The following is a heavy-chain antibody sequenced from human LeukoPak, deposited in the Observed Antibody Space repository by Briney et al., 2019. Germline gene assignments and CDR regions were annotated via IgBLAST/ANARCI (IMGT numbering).Heavy chain of an antibody. D-gene: IGHD5-18*01. V-gene: IGHV3-30*18. CDR3: AKDADTAMLFYFDY. Sequence: PGRSLRLSCAASGFTFSSYGMHWVRQAPGKGLEWVAVISYDGSNKYYADSVKGRFTISRDNSKNTLYLQMNSLRAEDTAVYYCAKDADTAMLFYFDYWGQGTLVTASS. CDR1: GFTFSSYG. CDR2: ISYDGSNK. J-gene: IGHJ4*02.